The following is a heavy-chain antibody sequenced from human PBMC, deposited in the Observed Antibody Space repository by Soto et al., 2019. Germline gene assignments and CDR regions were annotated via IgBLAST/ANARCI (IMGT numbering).Heavy chain of an antibody. CDR2: ISGSASST. D-gene: IGHD5-12*01. CDR1: GFTFSTYA. Sequence: GGSLRLSCAASGFTFSTYAMSWVRQAPGKGLEWVSAISGSASSTYYADSVKGRFTISRDNSKKTLFLQMNSLRAEDTAIYYCAKDGYDCSDNLCYFNYWGQGIPVTVSS. J-gene: IGHJ4*02. CDR3: AKDGYDCSDNLCYFNY. V-gene: IGHV3-23*01.